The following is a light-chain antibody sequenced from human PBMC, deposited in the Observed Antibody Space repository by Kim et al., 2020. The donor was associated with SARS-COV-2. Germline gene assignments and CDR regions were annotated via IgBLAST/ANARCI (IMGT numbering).Light chain of an antibody. Sequence: PGERAPLSCRASQSVSSGDLAWYQQKPGQAPRLLIYGASSRATGTPDRFSGSGSGTDFTLTISRLEPEDFAVYYCQQYGSSPPITFGQGTRLEIK. CDR1: QSVSSGD. CDR2: GAS. J-gene: IGKJ5*01. V-gene: IGKV3-20*01. CDR3: QQYGSSPPIT.